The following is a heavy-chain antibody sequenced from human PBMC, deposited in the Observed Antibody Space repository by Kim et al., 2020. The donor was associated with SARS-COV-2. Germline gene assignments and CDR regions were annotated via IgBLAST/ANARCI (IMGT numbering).Heavy chain of an antibody. D-gene: IGHD4-4*01. CDR2: INAGNGNT. J-gene: IGHJ4*02. Sequence: ASVKVSCKASGYTFTSYAMHWVRQAPGQRLEWMGWINAGNGNTKYSQKFQGRVTIIRDTSASTAYMELSSLRSEDTAVYYCARENPTVAHFDYWGQGTLVTVSS. V-gene: IGHV1-3*01. CDR3: ARENPTVAHFDY. CDR1: GYTFTSYA.